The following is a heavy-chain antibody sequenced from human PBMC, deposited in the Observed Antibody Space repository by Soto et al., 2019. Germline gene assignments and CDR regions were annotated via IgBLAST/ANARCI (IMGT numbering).Heavy chain of an antibody. J-gene: IGHJ6*02. Sequence: SSVKPSCKASGYTFTSSGISWVRQAPGQGLEWMGWISAYNGNTNYAQKLQGRVTMTTDTSTSTAYMELRSLRSDDTAVYYCARDLIPGSDIVVVVAGMDVWGQGTTVTVSS. CDR1: GYTFTSSG. D-gene: IGHD2-15*01. CDR3: ARDLIPGSDIVVVVAGMDV. CDR2: ISAYNGNT. V-gene: IGHV1-18*01.